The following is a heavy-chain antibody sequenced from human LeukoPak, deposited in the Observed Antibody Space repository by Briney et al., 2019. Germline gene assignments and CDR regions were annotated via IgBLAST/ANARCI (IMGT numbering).Heavy chain of an antibody. CDR2: ISYDGGIK. CDR3: ARSHYHIMSGSDY. J-gene: IGHJ4*02. Sequence: SGGSLRLSCAASGFTFSDYYMSWIRQAPGKGLEWVAVISYDGGIKNYVGSVKGRFTISRDNSKDTLNLQMNSLRIEDTAVYYCARSHYHIMSGSDYWGQGTLVTVSS. D-gene: IGHD3-9*01. V-gene: IGHV3-30*03. CDR1: GFTFSDYY.